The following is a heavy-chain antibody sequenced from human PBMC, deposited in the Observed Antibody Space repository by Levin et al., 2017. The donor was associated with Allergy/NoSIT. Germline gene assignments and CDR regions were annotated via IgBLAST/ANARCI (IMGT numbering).Heavy chain of an antibody. CDR2: IYYSGST. Sequence: SETLSLTCTVSGGSISTYYWSWIRQPPGKGLEWIGYIYYSGSTNYNPSLKSRVTISVDTSKNQFSLNLTSVTAADTAVYYCARGRDGYSSGWHPFDYWGQGTLVTVSS. J-gene: IGHJ4*02. V-gene: IGHV4-59*01. CDR3: ARGRDGYSSGWHPFDY. CDR1: GGSISTYY. D-gene: IGHD6-19*01.